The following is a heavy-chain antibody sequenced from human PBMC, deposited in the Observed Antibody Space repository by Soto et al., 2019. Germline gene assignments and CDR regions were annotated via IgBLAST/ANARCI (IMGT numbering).Heavy chain of an antibody. CDR2: INPNSGGT. CDR1: GYTITGYY. J-gene: IGHJ5*02. CDR3: ARAYSQYNWFDP. V-gene: IGHV1-2*02. D-gene: IGHD4-4*01. Sequence: SGKVACNASGYTITGYYMYWVRHAPGQGLEWMGWINPNSGGTNYAQKFQGRVTMTRETSISTAYMELSRLRSEETAVYYCARAYSQYNWFDPWGQGTLDTVTS.